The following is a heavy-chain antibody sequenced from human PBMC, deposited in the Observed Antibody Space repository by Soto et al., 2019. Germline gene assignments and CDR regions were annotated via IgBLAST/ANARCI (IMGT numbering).Heavy chain of an antibody. Sequence: QVQLVQSGAEVKKPGASVKVSCKASGYTFTNYYIHWVRQAPGQGLEWMGWIDGDSGDTKDAQKFQGSVTMTRDTSIHTAYMELSRLTSDDTAVYYFARTPNNGRAGVYGMDVWGQGTTVTVSS. CDR2: IDGDSGDT. CDR1: GYTFTNYY. J-gene: IGHJ6*02. D-gene: IGHD2-8*01. V-gene: IGHV1-2*02. CDR3: ARTPNNGRAGVYGMDV.